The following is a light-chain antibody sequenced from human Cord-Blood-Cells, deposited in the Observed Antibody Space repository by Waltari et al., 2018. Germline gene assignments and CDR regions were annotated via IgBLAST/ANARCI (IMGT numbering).Light chain of an antibody. Sequence: ELVMTQSPATLSVSPGERATLSCRASQSVSSKLAWYQQKPGQAPRLLIYGASTRATGIPARFSGSGSGTEFTLTISSLQSEDFAVYYCQQYNNWHTWTFGQGTKLEIK. J-gene: IGKJ1*01. CDR3: QQYNNWHTWT. CDR1: QSVSSK. CDR2: GAS. V-gene: IGKV3D-15*01.